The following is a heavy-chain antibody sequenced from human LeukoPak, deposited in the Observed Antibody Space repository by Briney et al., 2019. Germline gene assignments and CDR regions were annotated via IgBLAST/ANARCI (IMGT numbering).Heavy chain of an antibody. D-gene: IGHD2-15*01. Sequence: GGSLRLSCAASGFTFSSYGMHWVRQAPGKGLEWVAFIRYDGSNKYYADSVKGRFTISRDNSEITLYLQMNSLRAEDTAVYYCARGGRGYFQHWGQGTLVTVSS. J-gene: IGHJ1*01. V-gene: IGHV3-30*02. CDR1: GFTFSSYG. CDR3: ARGGRGYFQH. CDR2: IRYDGSNK.